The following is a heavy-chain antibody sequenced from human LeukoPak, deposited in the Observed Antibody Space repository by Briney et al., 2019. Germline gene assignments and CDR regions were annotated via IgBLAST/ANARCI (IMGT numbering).Heavy chain of an antibody. CDR2: ISGSGTSA. CDR3: ARGTPNDY. CDR1: GFTFSSYA. D-gene: IGHD3-16*01. J-gene: IGHJ4*02. V-gene: IGHV3-23*01. Sequence: GGSLRLSCAASGFTFSSYAMSWVRQAPGKGLEWVSAISGSGTSAYYADSVRGRFTISRDKSKNTLYLQMNSLRVEDTAVYFCARGTPNDYWGQGTLVTVSS.